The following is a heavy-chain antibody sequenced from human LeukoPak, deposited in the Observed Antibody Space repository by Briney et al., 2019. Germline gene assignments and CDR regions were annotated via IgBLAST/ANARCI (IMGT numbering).Heavy chain of an antibody. CDR2: ISSSGSSI. D-gene: IGHD2-15*01. V-gene: IGHV3-11*01. J-gene: IGHJ4*02. Sequence: PGGSLRLSCAASGFTFSDYYMSWIRQAPGKGLEWVSYISSSGSSIYYADSVKGRFTISRDNAKNSLHLQMNSLRAEDTAVYYCARILSSYYYFDYWGQGTLVTVSS. CDR1: GFTFSDYY. CDR3: ARILSSYYYFDY.